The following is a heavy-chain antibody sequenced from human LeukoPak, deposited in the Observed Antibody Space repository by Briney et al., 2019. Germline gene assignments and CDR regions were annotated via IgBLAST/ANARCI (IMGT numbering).Heavy chain of an antibody. CDR3: ARNDSSGYFDY. CDR2: VYHSGST. Sequence: PSETLSLTCAVSDYSISSGDDWGWIRQPPGKGLEWIGSVYHSGSTHYSPSLKSRVTISVDTSKNQFSLKLRSVTAADTAAYYCARNDSSGYFDYWGQGTLVTVSS. J-gene: IGHJ4*02. CDR1: DYSISSGDD. V-gene: IGHV4-38-2*01. D-gene: IGHD3-22*01.